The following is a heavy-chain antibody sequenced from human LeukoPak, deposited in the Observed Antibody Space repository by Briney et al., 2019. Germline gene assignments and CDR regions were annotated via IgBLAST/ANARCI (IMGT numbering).Heavy chain of an antibody. CDR1: GGSFTGYY. CDR3: ANWYYYGSGNSPRRGPPFDY. V-gene: IGHV4-34*01. J-gene: IGHJ4*02. Sequence: SETLSLTCAVYGGSFTGYYWSWIRQPPGKGLEWIGEINQSGRTNYNPSLKSRVTISADTSKNQFSLKLSSVIAADTAVYYCANWYYYGSGNSPRRGPPFDYWGQGTLVTVFS. CDR2: INQSGRT. D-gene: IGHD3-10*01.